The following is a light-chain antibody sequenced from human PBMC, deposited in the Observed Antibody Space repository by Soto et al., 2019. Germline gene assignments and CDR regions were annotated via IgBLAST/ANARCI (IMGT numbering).Light chain of an antibody. Sequence: EIVLKQSPATLSLSPGERATISCRASQSVSRYLAWYQQKPGQAPRLLIYDASNRATGIPARFSGSGSGTDFTLTISSLEPEDFAVYYCQQRSNWPITFGQGTRLEIK. V-gene: IGKV3-11*01. J-gene: IGKJ5*01. CDR2: DAS. CDR1: QSVSRY. CDR3: QQRSNWPIT.